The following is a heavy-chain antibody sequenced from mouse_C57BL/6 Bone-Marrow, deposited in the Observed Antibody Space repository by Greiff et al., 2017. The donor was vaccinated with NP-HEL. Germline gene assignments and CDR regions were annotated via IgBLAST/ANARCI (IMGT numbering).Heavy chain of an antibody. V-gene: IGHV3-6*01. J-gene: IGHJ1*03. D-gene: IGHD1-1*01. Sequence: DVQLVESGPGLVKPSQSLSLTCSATGYSITSGYYWNWIRQFPGNNLEWMGYIRSDGSNNYNPSLKNRTSITLDTSKNQIFLKLNSVTTEDTTTYYYAREDPYFEWYFDVWGTGTTVTVAS. CDR3: AREDPYFEWYFDV. CDR2: IRSDGSN. CDR1: GYSITSGYY.